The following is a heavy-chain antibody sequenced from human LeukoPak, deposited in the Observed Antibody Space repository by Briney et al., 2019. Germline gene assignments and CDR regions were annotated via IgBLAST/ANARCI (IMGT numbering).Heavy chain of an antibody. V-gene: IGHV3-20*01. CDR3: ARGGSSSWLTN. Sequence: GGSLRLSCAASGFTFDDYGMSWVRQAPGKGLEWVSGINWNGGSTGYADSVKGRFTISRDNAKNSLYLQMNSLRAEDTALYHCARGGSSSWLTNWGQGTLVTVSS. D-gene: IGHD6-13*01. CDR1: GFTFDDYG. J-gene: IGHJ4*02. CDR2: INWNGGST.